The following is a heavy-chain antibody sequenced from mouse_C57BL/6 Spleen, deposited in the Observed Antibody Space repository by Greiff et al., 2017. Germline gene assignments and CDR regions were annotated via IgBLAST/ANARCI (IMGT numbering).Heavy chain of an antibody. D-gene: IGHD2-5*01. Sequence: VMLVESGPGLVQPSQSLSITCTVSGFSFTSYGVHWVRQSPGKGLEWLGVIWSGGSTDYNAAFISRLSISKDNSKSQVFFKMNSLQADDTAIYYCARNYLYSNGFDYWGQGTTLTVSS. CDR2: IWSGGST. V-gene: IGHV2-2*01. J-gene: IGHJ2*01. CDR3: ARNYLYSNGFDY. CDR1: GFSFTSYG.